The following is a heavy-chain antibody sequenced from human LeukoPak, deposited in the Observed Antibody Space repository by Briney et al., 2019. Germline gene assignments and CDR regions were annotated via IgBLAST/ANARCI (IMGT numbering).Heavy chain of an antibody. D-gene: IGHD5-18*01. J-gene: IGHJ4*02. Sequence: SVKVSCKASGGTFSSYAISWVRQAPGQGLESMGRIIPILGIANYAQKFQGRVTITADKSTSTAYMELSSLRSEDTAVYYCARAFSGYSYGYGYWGQGTLVTVSS. CDR2: IIPILGIA. CDR3: ARAFSGYSYGYGY. V-gene: IGHV1-69*04. CDR1: GGTFSSYA.